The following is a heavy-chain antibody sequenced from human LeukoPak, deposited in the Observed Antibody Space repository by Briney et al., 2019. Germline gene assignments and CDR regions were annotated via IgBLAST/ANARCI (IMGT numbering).Heavy chain of an antibody. Sequence: PGGSLRLSCAASGFTFSSYGMHWVRQAPGKGLEWVAVISYDGSNKYYADSVKGRFTISRDNSKNTLYLQMNSLRAEDTAVYYCAFGRGGGNAVDIWGQGTMVTVSS. CDR3: AFGRGGGNAVDI. D-gene: IGHD3/OR15-3a*01. CDR2: ISYDGSNK. CDR1: GFTFSSYG. V-gene: IGHV3-30*03. J-gene: IGHJ3*02.